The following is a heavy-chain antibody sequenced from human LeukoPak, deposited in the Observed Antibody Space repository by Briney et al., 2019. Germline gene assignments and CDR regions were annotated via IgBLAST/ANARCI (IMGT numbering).Heavy chain of an antibody. CDR2: VYHSGSA. J-gene: IGHJ3*02. CDR1: GGSITSTTW. V-gene: IGHV4-4*02. D-gene: IGHD4-11*01. CDR3: ASDMTTVTTPDAFDI. Sequence: SGTLSLTCAVSGGSITSTTWWNWVRQPPGEGLEWIGRVYHSGSATYNTSLKSRVSISVDKSKNQFSPKLSSVTAADTAMYYCASDMTTVTTPDAFDIWGQGTMVTVSS.